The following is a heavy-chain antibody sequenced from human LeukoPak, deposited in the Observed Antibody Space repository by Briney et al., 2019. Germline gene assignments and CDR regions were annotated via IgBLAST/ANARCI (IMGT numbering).Heavy chain of an antibody. V-gene: IGHV5-51*01. CDR2: IYPGDSGT. CDR3: ARPVDTDMVTGAFDF. Sequence: GESLKISCKGSGYSFTSYWINWVRQMPGKGLEWMGSIYPGDSGTRYSPSFQGQVTISADKSITTAYLQWSSLKASDTAMYYCARPVDTDMVTGAFDFWGQGTMVTVSS. D-gene: IGHD5-18*01. J-gene: IGHJ3*01. CDR1: GYSFTSYW.